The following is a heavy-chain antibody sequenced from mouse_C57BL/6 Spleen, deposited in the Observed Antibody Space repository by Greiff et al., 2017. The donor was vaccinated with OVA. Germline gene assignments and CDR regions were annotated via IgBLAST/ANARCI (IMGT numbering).Heavy chain of an antibody. V-gene: IGHV3-6*01. Sequence: EVKLQQSGPGLVKPSQSLSLTCSVTGYSITSGYYWNWIRQFPGNKLEWMGYISYDGSNNYNPSLKNRISITRDTSKNQFFLKLNSVTTEDTATYYCARRDSSGYNYAMDYWGQGTSVTVSS. D-gene: IGHD3-2*02. CDR2: ISYDGSN. J-gene: IGHJ4*01. CDR3: ARRDSSGYNYAMDY. CDR1: GYSITSGYY.